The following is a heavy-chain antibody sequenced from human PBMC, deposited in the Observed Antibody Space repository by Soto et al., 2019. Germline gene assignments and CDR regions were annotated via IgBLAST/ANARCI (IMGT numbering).Heavy chain of an antibody. CDR1: GGTFSSYA. D-gene: IGHD5-12*01. J-gene: IGHJ6*02. CDR2: IIPIFGTA. CDR3: ATPTIRVPHYYYYYGTDV. Sequence: SVKVSCKASGGTFSSYAISWVRQAPGQGLEWMGGIIPIFGTANYAQKFQGRVTITADESTSTAYMELSSLRSEDTAVYYCATPTIRVPHYYYYYGTDVWGQGTTVTAP. V-gene: IGHV1-69*13.